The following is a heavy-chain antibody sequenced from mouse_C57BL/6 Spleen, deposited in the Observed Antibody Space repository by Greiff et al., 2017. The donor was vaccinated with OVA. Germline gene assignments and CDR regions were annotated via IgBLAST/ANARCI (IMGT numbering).Heavy chain of an antibody. D-gene: IGHD1-1*01. V-gene: IGHV1-52*01. Sequence: QVQLQQSGAELVRPGSSVKLSCKASGYTFTSYWMHWVKQRPIQGLEWIGNIDPSDSETHYNQKFKDKATLTVDKSSSTAYMQLSSRTSEDSAVYYCARDWDSSYWYFDDWGTGTTVTVSS. CDR3: ARDWDSSYWYFDD. J-gene: IGHJ1*03. CDR2: IDPSDSET. CDR1: GYTFTSYW.